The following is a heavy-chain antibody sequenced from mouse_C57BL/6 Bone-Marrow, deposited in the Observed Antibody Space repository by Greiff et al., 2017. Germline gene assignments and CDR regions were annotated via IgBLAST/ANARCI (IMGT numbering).Heavy chain of an antibody. D-gene: IGHD2-4*01. CDR3: TRDDCEDY. Sequence: EVTVVESGEGLVKPGGSLKLSCASSGFSFSSYAMSWVRQTPQKRLEWVAYISSGGDYIYYADTVKGRFTISRDNARNTLYLQMSSLKSEDTAMYYCTRDDCEDYWGQGTSVTVSS. CDR1: GFSFSSYA. V-gene: IGHV5-9-1*02. J-gene: IGHJ4*01. CDR2: ISSGGDYI.